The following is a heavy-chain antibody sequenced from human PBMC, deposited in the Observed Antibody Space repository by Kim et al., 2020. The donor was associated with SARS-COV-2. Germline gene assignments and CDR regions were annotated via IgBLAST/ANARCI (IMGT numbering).Heavy chain of an antibody. J-gene: IGHJ3*01. CDR3: ARVVDYCGLEIYLFD. CDR2: ISIRSSYI. V-gene: IGHV3-21*05. Sequence: GGSLRLSCAVSGFTFSSNSMYWVRPAPVKGLELGSNISIRSSYIYYADSVQCLFIISTVNAKTAQSLQMHSLRSADKAGYYCARVVDYCGLEIYLFD. D-gene: IGHD3-10*01. CDR1: GFTFSSNS.